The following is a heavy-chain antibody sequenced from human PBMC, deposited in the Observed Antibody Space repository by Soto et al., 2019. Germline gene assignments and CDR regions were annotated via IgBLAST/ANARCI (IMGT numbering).Heavy chain of an antibody. D-gene: IGHD3-22*01. Sequence: SETLSLTCTVSGGSISSSSYYWGWIRQPPGKGLEWIGSIYYSGSTYYNPSLKSRVTISVDTSKNQFSLKLSSVTAADTAVYYCARRPITMIVVGEGYYFDYWGQGTLVTSPQ. V-gene: IGHV4-39*01. CDR2: IYYSGST. CDR3: ARRPITMIVVGEGYYFDY. J-gene: IGHJ4*02. CDR1: GGSISSSSYY.